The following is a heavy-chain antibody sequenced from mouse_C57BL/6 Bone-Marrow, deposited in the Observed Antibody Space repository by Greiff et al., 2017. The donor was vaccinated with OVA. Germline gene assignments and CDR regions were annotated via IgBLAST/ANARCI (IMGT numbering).Heavy chain of an antibody. V-gene: IGHV1-53*01. J-gene: IGHJ3*01. CDR2: INPSNGVT. D-gene: IGHD1-1*01. Sequence: QVQLQQPGTELVKPGASVKLSCKASGYTFTSYWMHWVKQRPGQGLEWIGNINPSNGVTNYNEKFKSKATLTVDKSSSTAYMHLSSLTSEDSAVYYCARSRGILRAWFAYWGQGTLVTVSA. CDR3: ARSRGILRAWFAY. CDR1: GYTFTSYW.